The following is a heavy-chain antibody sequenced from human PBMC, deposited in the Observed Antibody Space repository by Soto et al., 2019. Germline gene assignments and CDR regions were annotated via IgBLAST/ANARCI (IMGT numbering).Heavy chain of an antibody. CDR2: IEQSGSET. CDR3: ARLSPSGYSYGSIFDF. D-gene: IGHD5-18*01. V-gene: IGHV3-7*03. J-gene: IGHJ4*02. CDR1: GFTFSNYW. Sequence: EVQLVESGGGLVQPGGSLRLSCAASGFTFSNYWMSWVRQAPGKVLEWVANIEQSGSETYYVDSVKGRFTISRDNAKNSHYLQMNSLRAEDTAVYYCARLSPSGYSYGSIFDFWGQGILVTVSS.